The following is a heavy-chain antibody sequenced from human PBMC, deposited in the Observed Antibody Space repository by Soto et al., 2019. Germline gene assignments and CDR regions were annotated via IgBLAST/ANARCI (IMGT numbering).Heavy chain of an antibody. CDR3: AHFLLQEYYFDY. J-gene: IGHJ4*02. V-gene: IGHV2-5*02. CDR2: IYWDDDK. Sequence: GSGPTLVNPTPTLTLTYTFSGFSLSTSGVGVGWIRQPPGKALEWLALIYWDDDKRYSPSLKNRLTITKDTSKKQVVLTMTNMDPVDTGTYYCAHFLLQEYYFDYWGQGTLVTVSS. D-gene: IGHD3-10*01. CDR1: GFSLSTSGVG.